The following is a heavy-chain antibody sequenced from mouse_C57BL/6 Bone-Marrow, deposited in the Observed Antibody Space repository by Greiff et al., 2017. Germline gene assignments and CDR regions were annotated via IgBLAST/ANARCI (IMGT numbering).Heavy chain of an antibody. CDR1: GYAFSSSW. Sequence: LVESGPELVKPGASVKISCKASGYAFSSSWMNWVKQRPGKGLEWIGRIYPGDGDTNYNGKFKGKATLTADKSSSTAYMQLSSLTSEYSAVYFCARNYGRSHWYFDVGAQGPRSPSPQ. D-gene: IGHD1-1*01. CDR3: ARNYGRSHWYFDV. J-gene: IGHJ1*03. V-gene: IGHV1-82*01. CDR2: IYPGDGDT.